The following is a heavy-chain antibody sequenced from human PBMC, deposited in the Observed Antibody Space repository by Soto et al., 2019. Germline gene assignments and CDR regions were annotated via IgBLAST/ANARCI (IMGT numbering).Heavy chain of an antibody. Sequence: GGSLRLSCAASGFTLSDYYMSWIRQAPGKGLEWVSHISGSGNTIDYADSVKGRFTFSRDNAKNSLYLQMNSLIDDDTAVFYCARGRYALDYWGQGTRVTVSS. CDR3: ARGRYALDY. CDR2: ISGSGNTI. D-gene: IGHD3-16*01. J-gene: IGHJ4*02. CDR1: GFTLSDYY. V-gene: IGHV3-11*01.